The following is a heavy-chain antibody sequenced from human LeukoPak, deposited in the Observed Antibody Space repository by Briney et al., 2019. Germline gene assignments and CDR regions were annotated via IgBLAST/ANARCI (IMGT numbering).Heavy chain of an antibody. D-gene: IGHD2-2*01. CDR1: GGSFSGYY. V-gene: IGHV4-59*01. J-gene: IGHJ5*02. CDR3: ARSGGYCSSTSCYDWFDP. Sequence: SETLSLTCAVYGGSFSGYYWSWIRQPPGKGLEWIGYIYYSGSTNYNPSLKSRVTISVDTSKNQFSLKLSSVTAADTAVYYCARSGGYCSSTSCYDWFDPWGQGTLVTVSS. CDR2: IYYSGST.